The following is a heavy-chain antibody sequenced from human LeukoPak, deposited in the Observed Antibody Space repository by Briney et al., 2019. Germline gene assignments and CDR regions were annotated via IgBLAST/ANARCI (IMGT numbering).Heavy chain of an antibody. CDR1: GYTFTSYY. Sequence: ASVKVSCKASGYTFTSYYMHWVRQAPGQGLEWMGIINPSGGSTSYAQKFQGRVTMTRDMSTSTVYMELSSLRSEDTAVYYCARGYDSSGSLPHAFDIWGQGTMVTVSS. CDR3: ARGYDSSGSLPHAFDI. J-gene: IGHJ3*02. V-gene: IGHV1-46*01. D-gene: IGHD3-22*01. CDR2: INPSGGST.